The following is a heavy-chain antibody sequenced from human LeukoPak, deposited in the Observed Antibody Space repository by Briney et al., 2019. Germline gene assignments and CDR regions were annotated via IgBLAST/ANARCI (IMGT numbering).Heavy chain of an antibody. V-gene: IGHV4-34*01. D-gene: IGHD6-19*01. CDR2: INHSGST. CDR3: ASIIAVAGTADDAFDI. Sequence: PSETLSLTCAVYGGSFSGYYWSWIRQPPGKGLEWIGEINHSGSTNYNPSLKSRVTMSVDTSKNQFSLKLSSVTAADTAVYYCASIIAVAGTADDAFDIWGQGTMVTVSS. J-gene: IGHJ3*02. CDR1: GGSFSGYY.